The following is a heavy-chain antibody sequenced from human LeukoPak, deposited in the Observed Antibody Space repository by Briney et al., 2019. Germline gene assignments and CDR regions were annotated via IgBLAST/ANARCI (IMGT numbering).Heavy chain of an antibody. D-gene: IGHD6-13*01. CDR1: GFTFSSYA. V-gene: IGHV3-30-3*01. Sequence: PGRSLRLSCAASGFTFSSYAMHWVRQAPGKGLEWVAVISYDGSNKYYADSVKGRFTISRDNSKNTLYLQMNSLRAEDTAVYYCAKDLGSSSWYGDRFDYWGQGTLVTVSS. CDR2: ISYDGSNK. CDR3: AKDLGSSSWYGDRFDY. J-gene: IGHJ4*02.